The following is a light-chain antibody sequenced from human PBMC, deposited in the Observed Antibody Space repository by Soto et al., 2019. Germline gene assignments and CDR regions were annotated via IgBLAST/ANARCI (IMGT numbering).Light chain of an antibody. CDR3: QSYDSSLSVHVV. V-gene: IGLV1-40*01. CDR2: GNS. CDR1: SSNIGAGYD. J-gene: IGLJ2*01. Sequence: QPVLTQPPSVSGAPVPRVTSSCTGSSSNIGAGYDVHWYQQLPGTAPKLLIYGNSNRPSGVPDRFSGSKSGTSASLAITGLQAEDEADYYCQSYDSSLSVHVVFGGGTKVTVL.